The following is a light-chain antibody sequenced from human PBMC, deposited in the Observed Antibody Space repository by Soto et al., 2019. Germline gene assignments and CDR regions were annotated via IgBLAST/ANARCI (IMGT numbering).Light chain of an antibody. CDR2: WAS. Sequence: DIVMTQSPDSLAVSLGERATINCKSSQSVSTKNKNYLTWYQLKPGQPPRLLIFWASTRESGVPDRFNGSGSGTDFSLTISSLHAEDVEVYYCQQYYSPPVTFGGGTKVEIK. CDR3: QQYYSPPVT. CDR1: QSVSTKNKNY. V-gene: IGKV4-1*01. J-gene: IGKJ4*01.